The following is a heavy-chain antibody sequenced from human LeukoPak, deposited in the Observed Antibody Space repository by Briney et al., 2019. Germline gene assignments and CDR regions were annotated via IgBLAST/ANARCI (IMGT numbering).Heavy chain of an antibody. J-gene: IGHJ4*02. Sequence: SSVSLSCKASGGTFSSYGINWVRPAPGQGLEWMGRIIPMFHTTNYAQKFQDRVTITADESTSTAYMELSSLRSEDTAVYYCARDHTPGNYYHSDYRGRETWVTVSS. CDR2: IIPMFHTT. CDR3: ARDHTPGNYYHSDY. D-gene: IGHD1-26*01. CDR1: GGTFSSYG. V-gene: IGHV1-69*15.